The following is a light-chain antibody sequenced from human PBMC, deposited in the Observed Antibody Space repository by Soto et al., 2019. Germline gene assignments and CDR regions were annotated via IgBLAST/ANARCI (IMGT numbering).Light chain of an antibody. V-gene: IGKV3-11*01. CDR2: DAS. CDR3: QQCNNWPQWT. CDR1: QTVSSY. J-gene: IGKJ1*01. Sequence: EIVLTQSPATLSLSPGKRATLSCRASQTVSSYLLWYQQKPGQAPRLLIYDASNRAAGTPARFSGSGSETDFTLTISSLEPEDFAVYYCQQCNNWPQWTFGQGTKVDIK.